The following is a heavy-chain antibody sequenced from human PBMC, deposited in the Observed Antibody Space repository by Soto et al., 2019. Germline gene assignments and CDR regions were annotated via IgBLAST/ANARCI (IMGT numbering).Heavy chain of an antibody. D-gene: IGHD3-9*01. Sequence: ASVKVSCKASGYTFTGYYMHWVRQAPGQGLEWMGWINPNSGGTNYAQKFQGWVTMTRDTSISTAYMELSRLRSDDTAVYYCARGLRGGVHYDILTGYYSDDAFDIWGQGIMVTVSS. J-gene: IGHJ3*02. V-gene: IGHV1-2*04. CDR3: ARGLRGGVHYDILTGYYSDDAFDI. CDR2: INPNSGGT. CDR1: GYTFTGYY.